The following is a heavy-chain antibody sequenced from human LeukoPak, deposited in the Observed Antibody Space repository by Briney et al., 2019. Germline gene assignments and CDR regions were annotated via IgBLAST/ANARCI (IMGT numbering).Heavy chain of an antibody. CDR1: DDSITTYY. J-gene: IGHJ6*03. CDR3: ARGRVSSSTWYSTYYYYFYMDV. V-gene: IGHV4-59*01. Sequence: PSETLSLTCSVSDDSITTYYWTWIRQPPGKGLEWIGYVDHTGSTNFNPSLNGRVSISRDTTKNLFSLRLRSVTAADTAVYFYARGRVSSSTWYSTYYYYFYMDVWGKGTTVTVSS. D-gene: IGHD1-1*01. CDR2: VDHTGST.